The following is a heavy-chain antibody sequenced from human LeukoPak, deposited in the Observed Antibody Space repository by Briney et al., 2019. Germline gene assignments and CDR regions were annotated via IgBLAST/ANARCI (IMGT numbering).Heavy chain of an antibody. CDR3: ARDLEWLPNYYYYGMDV. J-gene: IGHJ6*02. D-gene: IGHD3-3*01. CDR2: INPSGGST. CDR1: GYTFTSYY. V-gene: IGHV1-46*01. Sequence: ASVKVSCKASGYTFTSYYMHWVRQAPGQGLEWMGIINPSGGSTSYAQKFQGRVTMTRDTSMSTVYMELSSLRSEDTAVYYCARDLEWLPNYYYYGMDVWGQGTTVTVSS.